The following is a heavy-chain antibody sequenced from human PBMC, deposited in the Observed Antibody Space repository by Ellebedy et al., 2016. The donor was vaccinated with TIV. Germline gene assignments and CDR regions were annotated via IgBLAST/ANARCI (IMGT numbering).Heavy chain of an antibody. CDR3: ARRSTDFAFDS. CDR2: ISANGGTT. CDR1: GFTFSDYS. J-gene: IGHJ4*02. Sequence: GESLKISCTASGFTFSDYSMNWVRQAPGKGLEWVSIISANGGTTYYADSVKGRFTISSDNSKNTLFLQMSSLRAEDTAVYFCARRSTDFAFDSWGQGTLVTVSS. V-gene: IGHV3-23*01. D-gene: IGHD3/OR15-3a*01.